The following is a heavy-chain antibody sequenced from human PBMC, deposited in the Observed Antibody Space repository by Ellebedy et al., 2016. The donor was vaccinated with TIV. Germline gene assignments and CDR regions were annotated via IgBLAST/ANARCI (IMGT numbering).Heavy chain of an antibody. CDR3: AGASFYDVDLSGWYFDI. V-gene: IGHV3-66*01. Sequence: GESLKISCAASGFTVSSNYMNWVRQAPGKGLEWVSIISSAGTTYYADSVKGRFTISKDNSKNTLNLQMTSLRVEDTAVYYCAGASFYDVDLSGWYFDIWGRGTLASVSS. D-gene: IGHD3-10*02. J-gene: IGHJ2*01. CDR1: GFTVSSNY. CDR2: ISSAGTT.